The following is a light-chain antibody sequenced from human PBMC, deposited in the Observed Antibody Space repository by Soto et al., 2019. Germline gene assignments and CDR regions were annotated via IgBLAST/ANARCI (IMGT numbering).Light chain of an antibody. CDR3: LLYYGGAQLI. CDR2: TTN. J-gene: IGLJ2*01. Sequence: QAVVTQEPSLTVSPAGTVTLTCASSTGAVTSGNYASWFQQRPGQAPRTLIYTTNSRHSWTPARFSGSLLGDKAALTLSGVQPEDEADYYCLLYYGGAQLIFGGGTKLTVL. CDR1: TGAVTSGNY. V-gene: IGLV7-43*01.